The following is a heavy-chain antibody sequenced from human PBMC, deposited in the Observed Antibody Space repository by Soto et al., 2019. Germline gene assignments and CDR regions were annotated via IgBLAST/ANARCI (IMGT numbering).Heavy chain of an antibody. Sequence: QVQLQESGPGLVKPSQTLSLTCTVSGGSISSGGYCWSWIRQHPGKGLEWIGYTKYSGSTYYNPSLKSRVTISVGTSKNQFSLKLSSVTAADTAVYYCARDYGGAWYFELWGRGTLVTVSS. D-gene: IGHD3-16*01. CDR2: TKYSGST. V-gene: IGHV4-31*03. CDR3: ARDYGGAWYFEL. J-gene: IGHJ2*01. CDR1: GGSISSGGYC.